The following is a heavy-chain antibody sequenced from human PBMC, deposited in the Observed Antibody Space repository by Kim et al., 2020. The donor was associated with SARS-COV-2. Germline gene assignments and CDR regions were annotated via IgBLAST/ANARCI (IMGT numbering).Heavy chain of an antibody. V-gene: IGHV3-23*01. D-gene: IGHD1-26*01. CDR2: INDAGRST. CDR1: GFTFSYYA. J-gene: IGHJ4*02. Sequence: GGSLRLSCTASGFTFSYYAMSWVRQAPGKGLEWVSGINDAGRSTHYADSVKGRSTISRDNSKNTLYLQMNSLRVDDTALYYCVKADYTGSPGWIDWGQGILVTVSS. CDR3: VKADYTGSPGWID.